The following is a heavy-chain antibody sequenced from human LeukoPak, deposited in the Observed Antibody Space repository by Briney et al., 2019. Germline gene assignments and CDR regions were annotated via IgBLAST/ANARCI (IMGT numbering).Heavy chain of an antibody. Sequence: GASVKVSCKASGYNFSDYGIIWMRQAHGQGLEWMGWVSGYNGKTRYPHQFEGRLTLTTDTSTTTAYMDLTDLGSDDTAVYYCSGDGVMVTVPARDFWGQGTLVTVAS. J-gene: IGHJ4*02. D-gene: IGHD2-21*02. V-gene: IGHV1-18*01. CDR3: SGDGVMVTVPARDF. CDR1: GYNFSDYG. CDR2: VSGYNGKT.